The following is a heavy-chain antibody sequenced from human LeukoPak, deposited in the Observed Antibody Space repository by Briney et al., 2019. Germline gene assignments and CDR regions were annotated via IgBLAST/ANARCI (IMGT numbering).Heavy chain of an antibody. CDR3: ARSPTYYYDSSGYLNFDY. J-gene: IGHJ4*02. Sequence: ASVKVSCKASGYTFTNYAVNWVRQAPGQGLEWMGWMNPNSGNTGYAQKFQGRVTMTRNTSISTAYMELSSLRSEDTAVYYCARSPTYYYDSSGYLNFDYWGQGTLVTVSS. CDR2: MNPNSGNT. D-gene: IGHD3-22*01. V-gene: IGHV1-8*02. CDR1: GYTFTNYA.